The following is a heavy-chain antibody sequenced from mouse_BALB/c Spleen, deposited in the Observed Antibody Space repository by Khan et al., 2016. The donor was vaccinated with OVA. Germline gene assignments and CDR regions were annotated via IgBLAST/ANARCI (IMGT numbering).Heavy chain of an antibody. J-gene: IGHJ4*01. D-gene: IGHD2-14*01. CDR3: ARAYYRYDGYYAMDY. Sequence: VQLQESGPGLVAPSQSLSITCTVSGFSLSRYNIHWVRQPPGKGLEWLGMIWGGGGTDYNSTLKSRLNISKDNSKSQVFLKMNSLQTVDTAMYYCARAYYRYDGYYAMDYWGQGTSVTVSS. V-gene: IGHV2-6-4*01. CDR1: GFSLSRYN. CDR2: IWGGGGT.